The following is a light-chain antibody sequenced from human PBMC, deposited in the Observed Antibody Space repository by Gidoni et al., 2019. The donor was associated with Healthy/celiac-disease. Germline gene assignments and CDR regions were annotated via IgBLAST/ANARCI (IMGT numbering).Light chain of an antibody. V-gene: IGLV1-40*01. CDR2: GNS. CDR3: QSYDSSLRDVV. Sequence: QSVLTQPPSVSGAPGQRVTISCTGSSSNIRAGYDVHWYQQLPGTAPKLLLYGNSNRPSGVPDRFSGSKSGTSASLAITGLQAEDESDYYCQSYDSSLRDVVFGGGTKLTVL. CDR1: SSNIRAGYD. J-gene: IGLJ2*01.